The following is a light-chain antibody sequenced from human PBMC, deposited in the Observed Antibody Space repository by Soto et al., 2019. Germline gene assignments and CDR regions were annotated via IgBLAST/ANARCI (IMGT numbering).Light chain of an antibody. CDR3: QQSYSTPRT. Sequence: DIQMTQSPSSLSASVGDRVTITCRASQSISSYLNWYQQKPGKAPKLLIYAASSLQSGVPSRFSGSGSGTHFTLTISSLQPEDFATYYCQQSYSTPRTFGQGTKV. CDR2: AAS. V-gene: IGKV1-39*01. CDR1: QSISSY. J-gene: IGKJ1*01.